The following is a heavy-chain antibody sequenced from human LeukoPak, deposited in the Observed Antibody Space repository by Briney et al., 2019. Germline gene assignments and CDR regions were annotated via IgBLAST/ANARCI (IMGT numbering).Heavy chain of an antibody. CDR2: INPSGGST. V-gene: IGHV1-46*01. J-gene: IGHJ4*02. Sequence: ASVKVSCKASGYTFTGYYMHWLRQAPGQGLEWMGIINPSGGSTSYAQKFQGRVTMTRDTSTSTLYMELSSLRSEDTAVYYCARCGGSCYTRNQFDYWGQGTLVTVSS. CDR3: ARCGGSCYTRNQFDY. D-gene: IGHD2-15*01. CDR1: GYTFTGYY.